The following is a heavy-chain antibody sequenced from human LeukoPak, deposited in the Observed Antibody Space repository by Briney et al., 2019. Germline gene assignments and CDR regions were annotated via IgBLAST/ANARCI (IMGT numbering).Heavy chain of an antibody. CDR2: ISYDGGNK. CDR3: AKDRRGSGSYLDY. J-gene: IGHJ4*02. D-gene: IGHD3-10*01. Sequence: PGRSLRLSCAASGFTFSSYGMHWVRQAPGKGLEWVAVISYDGGNKYYADSVKGRFTIPRDNSKNTLYLQMNSLRAEDTAVYYCAKDRRGSGSYLDYWGQGTLVTVSS. V-gene: IGHV3-30*18. CDR1: GFTFSSYG.